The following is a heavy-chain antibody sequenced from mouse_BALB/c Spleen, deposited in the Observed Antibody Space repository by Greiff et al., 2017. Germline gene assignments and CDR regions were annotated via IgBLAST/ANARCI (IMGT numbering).Heavy chain of an antibody. D-gene: IGHD1-2*01. J-gene: IGHJ4*01. CDR1: GYSITSGYY. CDR3: ARDSLLRLYAMDY. Sequence: EVHLVESGPGLVKPSQSLSLTCSVTGYSITSGYYWNWIRQFPGNKLEWMGYISYDGSNNYNPSLKNRISITRDTSKNQFFLKLNSVTTEDTATYYCARDSLLRLYAMDYWGQGTSVTVSS. CDR2: ISYDGSN. V-gene: IGHV3-6*02.